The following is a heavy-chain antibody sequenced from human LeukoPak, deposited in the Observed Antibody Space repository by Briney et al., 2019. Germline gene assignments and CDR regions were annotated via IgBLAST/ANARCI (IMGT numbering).Heavy chain of an antibody. D-gene: IGHD6-13*01. CDR3: ARGGSSWYRGSFQH. J-gene: IGHJ1*01. CDR2: INPSGGST. Sequence: ASVKVSCKASGYTFTGSCVHWVRQAPGQGLEWMGIINPSGGSTSYAQIFQGRVTMTRDTSTSTVYMGLSSLRSEDTAVYYCARGGSSWYRGSFQHWGQGTLVTVSS. CDR1: GYTFTGSC. V-gene: IGHV1-46*01.